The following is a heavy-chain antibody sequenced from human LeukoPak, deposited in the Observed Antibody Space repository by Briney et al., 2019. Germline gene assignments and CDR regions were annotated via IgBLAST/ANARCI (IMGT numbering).Heavy chain of an antibody. V-gene: IGHV4-59*01. D-gene: IGHD3-3*01. Sequence: SETLSLTCTVSGGSISSYYWSWIRQPPGKGLEWIGYIYYSGSTNYNPSLKSRVTISVDTSKNQFSLKLSSVTAADTAVYYCARDRHDFWSGYPQDYYYGMDVWGQGTTVTVSS. J-gene: IGHJ6*02. CDR3: ARDRHDFWSGYPQDYYYGMDV. CDR2: IYYSGST. CDR1: GGSISSYY.